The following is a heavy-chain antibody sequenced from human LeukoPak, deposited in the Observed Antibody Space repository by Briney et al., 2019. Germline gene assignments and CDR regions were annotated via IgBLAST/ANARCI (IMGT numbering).Heavy chain of an antibody. CDR2: IYHSGST. J-gene: IGHJ4*02. CDR3: AQGQLVYFDY. CDR1: GGSISSYY. D-gene: IGHD6-6*01. V-gene: IGHV4-59*04. Sequence: SETLSLTCTVSGGSISSYYWSWIRQPPGKGLEWIGSIYHSGSTYYNPSLKSRVTISVDTSKNQFSLKLSSVTAADTAVYYCAQGQLVYFDYWGQGTLATVSS.